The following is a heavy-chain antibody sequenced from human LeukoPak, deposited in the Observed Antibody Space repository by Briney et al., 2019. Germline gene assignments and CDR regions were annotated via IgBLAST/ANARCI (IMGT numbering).Heavy chain of an antibody. CDR1: GFTFSNSK. Sequence: GTSLRLSCVASGFTFSNSKMHWVRQAPGKGLEWVAVISSDGTNKHYADSVLGRLTISRDNAKNTLYLQMNSLRAEDTAVYYCARGGGYSYGSFDYWGQGTLVTVSS. CDR2: ISSDGTNK. J-gene: IGHJ4*02. D-gene: IGHD5-18*01. CDR3: ARGGGYSYGSFDY. V-gene: IGHV3-30*04.